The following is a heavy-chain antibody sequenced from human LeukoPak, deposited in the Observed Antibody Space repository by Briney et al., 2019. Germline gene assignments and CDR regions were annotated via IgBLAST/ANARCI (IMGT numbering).Heavy chain of an antibody. CDR2: ISSSGSTI. D-gene: IGHD6-13*01. CDR3: ARDQMKGIAAAGTGFDY. V-gene: IGHV3-11*01. J-gene: IGHJ4*02. Sequence: GGSLRHSCAASGFTFSDYYMSWIRQAPGKGLEWVSYISSSGSTIYYADCVKGRFTISRDNAKNSLYLQMNSLRAEDTAVYYCARDQMKGIAAAGTGFDYWGQGTLVTVSS. CDR1: GFTFSDYY.